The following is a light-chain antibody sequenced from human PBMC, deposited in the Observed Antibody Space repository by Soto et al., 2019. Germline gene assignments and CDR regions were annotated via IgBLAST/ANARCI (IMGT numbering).Light chain of an antibody. J-gene: IGLJ3*02. CDR1: SGHSSYP. CDR3: QTWGTGVRV. CDR2: VNSDGSH. Sequence: QAVVTQSPSVSASLGASVKVTCTLSSGHSSYPIAWHQQQPEKGPRYLMKVNSDGSHTKGDGIPDRFTGSSSGAERYLSISSLQSEDEADYYCQTWGTGVRVFGGGTKLTVL. V-gene: IGLV4-69*01.